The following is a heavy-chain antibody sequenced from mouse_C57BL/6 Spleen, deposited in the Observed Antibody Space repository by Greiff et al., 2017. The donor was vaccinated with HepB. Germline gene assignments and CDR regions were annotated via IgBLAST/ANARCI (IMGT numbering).Heavy chain of an antibody. CDR2: INPNNGGT. CDR1: GYTFTDYY. J-gene: IGHJ3*01. Sequence: EVQLQQSGPELVKPGASVKISCKASGYTFTDYYMNWVKQSHGKSLEWIGDINPNNGGTSYNQKFKGKATLTVDKSSSTAYMELRSLTSEDSAVYYCARWWDPFAYWGQGTLVTVSA. D-gene: IGHD1-1*02. CDR3: ARWWDPFAY. V-gene: IGHV1-26*01.